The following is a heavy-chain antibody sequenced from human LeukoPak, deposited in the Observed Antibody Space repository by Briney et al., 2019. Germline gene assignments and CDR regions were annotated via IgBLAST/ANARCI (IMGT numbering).Heavy chain of an antibody. D-gene: IGHD5-18*01. Sequence: GGTLTLTCAPSGFTFSSYAMHWVRQTPGKGLEWVAVILHDGSNKQYADSVKGRFTISRDNSKNTLYLQINSLRAEDTAVYYCATLSGDSHGYDYWGLGTLVTVSS. V-gene: IGHV3-30*03. CDR3: ATLSGDSHGYDY. CDR2: ILHDGSNK. J-gene: IGHJ4*02. CDR1: GFTFSSYA.